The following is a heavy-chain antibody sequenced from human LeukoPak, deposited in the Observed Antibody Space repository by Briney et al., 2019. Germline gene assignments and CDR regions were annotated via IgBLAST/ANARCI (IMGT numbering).Heavy chain of an antibody. CDR1: GFTFSSYS. J-gene: IGHJ4*02. CDR3: ARDRHVYYDILTGYASYFEY. D-gene: IGHD3-9*01. V-gene: IGHV3-30*02. CDR2: IRYDGNNK. Sequence: PGGSLRLSCAASGFTFSSYSMNWVRQAPGKGLEWVAFIRYDGNNKFYADSVKGRFTISRDNSKNTLYLQMNSLRPEDTAVYYCARDRHVYYDILTGYASYFEYWGQGALVTVSS.